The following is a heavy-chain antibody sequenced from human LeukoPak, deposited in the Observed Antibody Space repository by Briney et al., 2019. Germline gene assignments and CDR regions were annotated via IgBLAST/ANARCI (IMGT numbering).Heavy chain of an antibody. D-gene: IGHD6-19*01. CDR3: ARSSGWYCFDY. CDR1: GFTFSSYA. Sequence: PGGSLRLSCAASGFTFSSYAMHWVRQAPGKGLEWVAVISYDGSNKYYADSVKGRFTISRDNSKNTLYLQMNSLRAEDTALYYCARSSGWYCFDYWGQGTLVTVSS. V-gene: IGHV3-30*04. CDR2: ISYDGSNK. J-gene: IGHJ4*02.